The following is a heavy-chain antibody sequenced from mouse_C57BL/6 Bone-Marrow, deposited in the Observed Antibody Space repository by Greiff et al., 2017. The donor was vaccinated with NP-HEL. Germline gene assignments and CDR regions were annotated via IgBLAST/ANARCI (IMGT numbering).Heavy chain of an antibody. CDR3: AREAMDY. Sequence: QVQLQQPGAELVKPGASVKLSCKASGYTFTSYWMHWVKQRPGRGLEWIGRIDSNRGGNTYNEKFKSKATLTVDKPSSTAYMQLSSLTSEDAAVYYCAREAMDYWGQGTSVTVSS. CDR1: GYTFTSYW. CDR2: IDSNRGGN. V-gene: IGHV1-72*01. J-gene: IGHJ4*01.